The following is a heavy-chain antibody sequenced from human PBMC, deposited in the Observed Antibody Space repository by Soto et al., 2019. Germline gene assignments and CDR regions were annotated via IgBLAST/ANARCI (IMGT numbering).Heavy chain of an antibody. D-gene: IGHD6-13*01. V-gene: IGHV4-59*01. CDR2: IYYSGST. J-gene: IGHJ6*02. CDR3: AREGVSSRWYNYYGMDV. CDR1: GGSISSYY. Sequence: PSATLSLTCTVAGGSISSYYWSWIRQPPGKGLEWIGYIYYSGSTNYNPSLKSRVTISVDTSKNQFSLKLSSVTAADTAVYYCAREGVSSRWYNYYGMDVWGQGTTVTVS.